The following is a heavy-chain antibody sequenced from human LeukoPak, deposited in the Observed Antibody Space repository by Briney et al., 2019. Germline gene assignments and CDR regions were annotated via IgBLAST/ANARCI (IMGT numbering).Heavy chain of an antibody. D-gene: IGHD2-15*01. Sequence: GGSLRLSCTVSGFTFSSYDMSWVRQAPGKGLEWVSYITRGSGAIYYADSVKGRFTISRDTSKDTLYLQMHSFSTEVTAVYFCAKDAPLTPYTVGCSTNSFDHWGQGTLVAVSS. CDR2: ITRGSGAI. J-gene: IGHJ4*02. CDR1: GFTFSSYD. V-gene: IGHV3-23*01. CDR3: AKDAPLTPYTVGCSTNSFDH.